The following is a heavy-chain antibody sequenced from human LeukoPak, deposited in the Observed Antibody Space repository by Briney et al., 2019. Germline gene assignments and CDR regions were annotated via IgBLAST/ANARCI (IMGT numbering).Heavy chain of an antibody. Sequence: GGSLRLSCAASGFTFSSYAMSWVRQAPGKGLEWVSAISGSGGNTYYADSAKGRFTISRDNSKNTPYLQMNSLRAEDTAVYYCAKDVTGGTLWGQGTLVTVSS. V-gene: IGHV3-23*01. D-gene: IGHD1-1*01. CDR3: AKDVTGGTL. CDR2: ISGSGGNT. CDR1: GFTFSSYA. J-gene: IGHJ4*02.